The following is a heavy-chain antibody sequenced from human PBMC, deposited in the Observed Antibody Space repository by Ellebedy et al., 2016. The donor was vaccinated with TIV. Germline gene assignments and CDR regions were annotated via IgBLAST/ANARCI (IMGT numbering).Heavy chain of an antibody. V-gene: IGHV5-10-1*01. CDR2: IDPSDSYT. CDR1: GYSFSTFW. D-gene: IGHD1-26*01. Sequence: PGGSLRLSCKGSGYSFSTFWVLWVRQRPGKGLESMGRIDPSDSYTNYSPSFQGHVTMSADTSISTAYLEWSSLQASDTAIYYCARYSGSYGGYDYWGQGTLVTVSS. J-gene: IGHJ4*02. CDR3: ARYSGSYGGYDY.